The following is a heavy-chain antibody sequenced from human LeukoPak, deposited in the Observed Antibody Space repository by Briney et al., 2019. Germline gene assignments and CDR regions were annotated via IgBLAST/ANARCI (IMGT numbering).Heavy chain of an antibody. Sequence: VASVKVSCKASGYTFTGYYMHWVRQAPGQGLEWMGWINPNSGGTNYAQKFQGRVTMTRDTSISTAYMELSRLRSDDTAVYYCARAPSYYYGSGSYSYLFDYWGQGTLVTVSP. CDR2: INPNSGGT. J-gene: IGHJ4*02. D-gene: IGHD3-10*01. CDR1: GYTFTGYY. V-gene: IGHV1-2*02. CDR3: ARAPSYYYGSGSYSYLFDY.